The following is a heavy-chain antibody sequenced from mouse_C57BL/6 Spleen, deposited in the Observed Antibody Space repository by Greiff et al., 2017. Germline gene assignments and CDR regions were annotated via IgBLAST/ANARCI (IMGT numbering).Heavy chain of an antibody. V-gene: IGHV5-9-1*02. CDR1: GFTFSSYA. CDR3: TRDWDGWFAY. CDR2: ISSGGDYI. Sequence: EVQLVESGEGLVKPGGSLKLSCAASGFTFSSYAMSWVRQTPEKRLAWVAYISSGGDYIYYADTVKGRFTISRDNARNTLYLQMSSLKSEDTAMYYCTRDWDGWFAYWGQGTLVTVSA. J-gene: IGHJ3*01. D-gene: IGHD4-1*01.